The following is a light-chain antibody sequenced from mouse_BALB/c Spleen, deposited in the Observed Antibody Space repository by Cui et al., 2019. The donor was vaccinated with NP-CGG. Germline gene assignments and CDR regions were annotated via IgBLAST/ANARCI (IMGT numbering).Light chain of an antibody. V-gene: IGLV1*01. Sequence: QAVVTQESALTTSPGETVTVTCRSSTGAVTTSNYANWVQEKPDHLFTGLIGGTNNRAPGVPARFSGSLIGDKAALTATGAQTEDEAIYFCALWYSNHWVFGGGTKLTVL. CDR1: TGAVTTSNY. J-gene: IGLJ1*01. CDR2: GTN. CDR3: ALWYSNHWV.